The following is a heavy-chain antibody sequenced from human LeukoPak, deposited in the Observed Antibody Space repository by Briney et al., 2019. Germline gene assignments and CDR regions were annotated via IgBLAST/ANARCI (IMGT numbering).Heavy chain of an antibody. CDR2: IYHSGTT. D-gene: IGHD4-11*01. CDR3: ARAVDYRNYFDY. J-gene: IGHJ4*02. CDR1: GDSMTRRGYY. Sequence: SETLSLTCTVSGDSMTRRGYYWSWVRQHPGEGLEWVGFIYHSGTTFYNPSLESRATISVDTSQNQFSLKLTSVTAADTAVYYCARAVDYRNYFDYWGQGTLVTVSS. V-gene: IGHV4-31*03.